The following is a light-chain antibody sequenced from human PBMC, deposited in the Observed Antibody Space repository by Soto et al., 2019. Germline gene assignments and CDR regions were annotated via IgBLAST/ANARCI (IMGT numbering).Light chain of an antibody. CDR1: QSVASN. Sequence: EIVMTQSPATLSVSPGERATLSCRASQSVASNLAWYQQKPGQAPRLLIYGASTRATGIPARFSGSGSGTEFTLTISSLQSEDFAVYYCQQYGSSPLATFGPGTKVDIK. CDR3: QQYGSSPLAT. V-gene: IGKV3-15*01. J-gene: IGKJ3*01. CDR2: GAS.